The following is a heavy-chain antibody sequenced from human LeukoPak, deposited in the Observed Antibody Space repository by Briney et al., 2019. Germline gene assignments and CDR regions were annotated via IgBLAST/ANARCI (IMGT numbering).Heavy chain of an antibody. Sequence: SGGSLRLSCAASGFTFSDYDMHWVRQATGKGLEWVSAIGTAGDTYYTGSVKGRFTISRKNAKNSLYLQMNSLRAGDTAVYYCARVAKERVGGVYYFDYWGQGTLVTVSS. CDR3: ARVAKERVGGVYYFDY. CDR2: IGTAGDT. CDR1: GFTFSDYD. D-gene: IGHD1-1*01. J-gene: IGHJ4*02. V-gene: IGHV3-13*01.